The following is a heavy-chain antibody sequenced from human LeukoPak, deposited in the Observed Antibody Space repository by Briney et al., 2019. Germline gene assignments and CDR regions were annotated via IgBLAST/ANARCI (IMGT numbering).Heavy chain of an antibody. CDR3: AREAIGRVDY. Sequence: SETLSLTCTVSVGSISSGGYYWSWIRQHPGKGLEWIGYIYYSGSTYYNPSLKSRVTISVDTSKKHFSLKLSSVTAAGTAVYYCAREAIGRVDYWGQGILVTVSS. CDR2: IYYSGST. D-gene: IGHD2/OR15-2a*01. CDR1: VGSISSGGYY. V-gene: IGHV4-31*03. J-gene: IGHJ4*02.